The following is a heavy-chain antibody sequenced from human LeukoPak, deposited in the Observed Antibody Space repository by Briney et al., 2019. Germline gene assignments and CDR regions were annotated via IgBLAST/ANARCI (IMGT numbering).Heavy chain of an antibody. CDR3: ARTPNDYTGID. CDR2: INPNSGGT. J-gene: IGHJ4*02. D-gene: IGHD4-11*01. Sequence: ASVKVSCKASGYTFTGYYMHWVRQAPGQGLEWMGRINPNSGGTNYAQKFQGWVTMTRDTSISTAYMELSRLRSDDTAVYYCARTPNDYTGIDWGQGTLVTVSS. V-gene: IGHV1-2*04. CDR1: GYTFTGYY.